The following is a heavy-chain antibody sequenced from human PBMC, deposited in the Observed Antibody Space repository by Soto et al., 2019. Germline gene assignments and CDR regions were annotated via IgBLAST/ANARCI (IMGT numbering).Heavy chain of an antibody. CDR1: GGTFSSYA. Sequence: QVQLVQSGAAVKKPGSSVKVSCKASGGTFSSYAISWVRQAPGQGLEWMGGIIPIFGTAYYAQKFQGRVTITADESTSTAYMELSSLRSEDTAVYYCARGEASGSGWAIIDYWGQGTLVTVSS. J-gene: IGHJ4*02. CDR3: ARGEASGSGWAIIDY. CDR2: IIPIFGTA. D-gene: IGHD3-22*01. V-gene: IGHV1-69*12.